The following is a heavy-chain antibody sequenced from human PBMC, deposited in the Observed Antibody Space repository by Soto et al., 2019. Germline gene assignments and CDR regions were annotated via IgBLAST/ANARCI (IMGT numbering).Heavy chain of an antibody. CDR3: AKDGSHNFDY. V-gene: IGHV3-30*18. J-gene: IGHJ4*02. CDR2: MSYDGSNA. D-gene: IGHD1-26*01. Sequence: QVQLVESGGGVVQPGRSLRLSCAASGFTFSHYAMHWVRQAPGKGLEWVARMSYDGSNAYYAASVKGRCTTSRDNSKNPLYLQMNSLRAEDAAVYYCAKDGSHNFDYWGQGTLVTVSS. CDR1: GFTFSHYA.